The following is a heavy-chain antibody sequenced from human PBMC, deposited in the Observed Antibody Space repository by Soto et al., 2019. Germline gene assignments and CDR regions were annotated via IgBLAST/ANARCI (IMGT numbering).Heavy chain of an antibody. Sequence: PSETLSLTCTVSGGSISSYYWSWIRQPPGKGLEWIGYIYYSGSTNYNPSLKSRVTISVDTSKNQFSLKLTSVTAAETAVYYCARDWRFDYWGQGTLVIVSS. V-gene: IGHV4-59*01. J-gene: IGHJ4*02. CDR2: IYYSGST. CDR1: GGSISSYY. CDR3: ARDWRFDY.